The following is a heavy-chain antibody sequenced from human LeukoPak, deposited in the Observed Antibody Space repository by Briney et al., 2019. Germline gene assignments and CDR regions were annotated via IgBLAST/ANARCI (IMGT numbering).Heavy chain of an antibody. CDR1: DDSISGGGYS. CDR3: ARQHSSGSHIDY. J-gene: IGHJ4*02. CDR2: IYYSGST. D-gene: IGHD6-19*01. Sequence: SETLSLTCTVSDDSISGGGYSWNWIRQPPGKGLEWIGNIYYSGSTYYNPSLKSRVTISVDTSKNQFSLKLSSVTAADTAVYYCARQHSSGSHIDYWGQGTLVTVSS. V-gene: IGHV4-39*01.